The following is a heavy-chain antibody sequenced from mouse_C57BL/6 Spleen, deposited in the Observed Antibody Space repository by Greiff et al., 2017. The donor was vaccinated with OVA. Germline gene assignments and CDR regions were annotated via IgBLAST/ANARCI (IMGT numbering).Heavy chain of an antibody. CDR2: IDPSSGGT. V-gene: IGHV1-72*01. D-gene: IGHD2-13*01. CDR1: GYTFTSYW. J-gene: IGHJ2*01. Sequence: QVQLQQPGAELVKPGASVKLSCKASGYTFTSYWMPWVKQRPGQGLEWIGRIDPSSGGTNYNEKFKSKATLTVDKPSSTAYMQLSSLTSEDSAVYCCARDGGDYYYFDDWGQGTTLTVSS. CDR3: ARDGGDYYYFDD.